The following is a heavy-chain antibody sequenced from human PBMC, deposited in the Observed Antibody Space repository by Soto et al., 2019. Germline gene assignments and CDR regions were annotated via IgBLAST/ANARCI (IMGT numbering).Heavy chain of an antibody. CDR3: ARDRIAAAGTGYWFDP. CDR2: MNPNSGNT. J-gene: IGHJ5*02. V-gene: IGHV1-8*01. CDR1: GYTFTSYD. D-gene: IGHD6-13*01. Sequence: ASVKVSCKASGYTFTSYDINWVRQATGQGLEWMGWMNPNSGNTGYAQKFQGRVTVTRNTSISTAYMELSSLRSEDTAVYYCARDRIAAAGTGYWFDPWGQGTLVTVSS.